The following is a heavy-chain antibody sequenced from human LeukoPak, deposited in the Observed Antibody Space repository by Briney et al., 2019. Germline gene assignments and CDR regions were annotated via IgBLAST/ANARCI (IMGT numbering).Heavy chain of an antibody. D-gene: IGHD1-26*01. CDR3: ARLWYSGSSYYYYYMDV. CDR1: GFSFSRSW. J-gene: IGHJ6*03. V-gene: IGHV3-74*01. CDR2: INNDGSST. Sequence: GGSLRLSCAASGFSFSRSWMHWVRQAPGKGLVWVSHINNDGSSTNYADDVKGRFTISRDNVKNTLYLQINSPTAEDTAVYYCARLWYSGSSYYYYYMDVWGKGTTVTVSS.